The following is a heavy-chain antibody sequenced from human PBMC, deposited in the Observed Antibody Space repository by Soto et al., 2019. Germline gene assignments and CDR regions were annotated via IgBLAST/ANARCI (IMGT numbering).Heavy chain of an antibody. J-gene: IGHJ6*02. Sequence: QVQLVQSGAEVKKPGSSLKVSCKASGGTFTNYAFSWVRQAPGQGLEWMGGIIPVFGTPDYAQKFQGRVTINADESTRTASMELSSLRSDDTAVYYCARERSVGYCITTTCPKPFYYYAMDVWGQGTTVTVSS. D-gene: IGHD2-2*01. V-gene: IGHV1-69*12. CDR2: IIPVFGTP. CDR3: ARERSVGYCITTTCPKPFYYYAMDV. CDR1: GGTFTNYA.